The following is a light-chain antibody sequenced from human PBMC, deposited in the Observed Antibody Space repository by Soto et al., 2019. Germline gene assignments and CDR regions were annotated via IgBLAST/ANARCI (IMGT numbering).Light chain of an antibody. CDR2: GAS. CDR1: QSVSSSY. Sequence: EIVLTQSPGTLSLSPGEGATLSCRASQSVSSSYLAWYQQKPGQAPRLLIYGASSRATGIPDRFSGSGSGTDFTLTISRLEPEDFAVYHCQQYGTSSWTFGQGTKVDIK. V-gene: IGKV3-20*01. J-gene: IGKJ1*01. CDR3: QQYGTSSWT.